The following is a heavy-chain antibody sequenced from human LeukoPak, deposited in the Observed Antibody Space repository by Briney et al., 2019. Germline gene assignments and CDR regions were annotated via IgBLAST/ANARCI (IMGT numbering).Heavy chain of an antibody. CDR1: GYTFTSYG. CDR2: ISAYNGNT. J-gene: IGHJ4*02. D-gene: IGHD3-10*01. V-gene: IGHV1-18*01. Sequence: ASVEVSCKASGYTFTSYGISWVRQAPGQGLESMGWISAYNGNTNYAQKLQGRVTMTTDTSTSTAYMELRSLRSDDTAVYYCARDEGRLWFGESYYWGQGTLVTVSS. CDR3: ARDEGRLWFGESYY.